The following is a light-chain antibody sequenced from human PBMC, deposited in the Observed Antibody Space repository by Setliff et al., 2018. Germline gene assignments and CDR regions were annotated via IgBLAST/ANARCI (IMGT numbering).Light chain of an antibody. CDR2: DVN. J-gene: IGLJ1*01. CDR3: CSYAGTFTVV. CDR1: SSDVGRYNY. V-gene: IGLV2-11*01. Sequence: SALAQPRSVSGSPGQSVTISCTGTSSDVGRYNYVSWYQQHPGKAPKLMIYDVNRRPSGVPDRFSGSKSGNTAYLTISGLQAEDEADYYCCSYAGTFTVVFGTGTKVTVL.